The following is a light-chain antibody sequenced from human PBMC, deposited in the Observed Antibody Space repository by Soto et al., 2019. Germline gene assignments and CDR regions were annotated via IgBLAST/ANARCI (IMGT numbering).Light chain of an antibody. Sequence: IVLTQSTGTLTLSPGERATLSCRASQSVSSSYLAWYQQKPGQAPRLLIYGASSRATGIPDRLSGSGSGTDFTLTISRLEPEDFAVYYCQQYGSSPVTFGGGTKVEIK. CDR1: QSVSSSY. CDR2: GAS. CDR3: QQYGSSPVT. J-gene: IGKJ4*01. V-gene: IGKV3-20*01.